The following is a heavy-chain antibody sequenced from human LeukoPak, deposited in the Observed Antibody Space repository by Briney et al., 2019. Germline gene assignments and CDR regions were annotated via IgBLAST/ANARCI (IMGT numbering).Heavy chain of an antibody. CDR3: ARGVTTVTSRFDY. J-gene: IGHJ4*02. Sequence: VASVKVSCKASGYTFTGYYMHWVRQAPGQGLEWMGWINPNSGGTNYAQKFQGRVTMTRDTSISTAYMELSRLRSDDTAVYYCARGVTTVTSRFDYWGQGTLVTVSS. V-gene: IGHV1-2*02. CDR1: GYTFTGYY. D-gene: IGHD4-17*01. CDR2: INPNSGGT.